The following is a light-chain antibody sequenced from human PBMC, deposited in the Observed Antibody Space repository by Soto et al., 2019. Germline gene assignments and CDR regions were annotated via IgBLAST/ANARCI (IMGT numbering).Light chain of an antibody. Sequence: QSVLTQPASVSGSPGQSITISCTGTSSDVGGNKYVSWYQQYPGKVPKLLINKVTNRPSGVSYRFSGSKSGTTASLTISGLLAEDDAVYFCSSSTSHSLYVFGTGTKVTVL. CDR1: SSDVGGNKY. CDR3: SSSTSHSLYV. V-gene: IGLV2-14*01. CDR2: KVT. J-gene: IGLJ1*01.